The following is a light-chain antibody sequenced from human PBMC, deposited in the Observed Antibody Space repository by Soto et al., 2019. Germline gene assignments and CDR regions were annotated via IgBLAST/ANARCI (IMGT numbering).Light chain of an antibody. CDR2: EVS. CDR3: NSYAGSNNV. J-gene: IGLJ1*01. V-gene: IGLV2-8*01. Sequence: QSALTQPPSASGSPGQSVTISCTGTSSEVGGYNYVSWYQQHPGKAPKLMIYEVSQRPSGVPDRFSGSKSGNTASLTVPGLQAEDEADYYCNSYAGSNNVFGTGTKVTVL. CDR1: SSEVGGYNY.